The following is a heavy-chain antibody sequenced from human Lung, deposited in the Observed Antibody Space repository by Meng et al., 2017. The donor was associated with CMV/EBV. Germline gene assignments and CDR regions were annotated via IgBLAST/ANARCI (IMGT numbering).Heavy chain of an antibody. D-gene: IGHD6-19*01. Sequence: AXVXVSXXASGYIFTKYGANWMRQAPGQGPEWMGWISAYNGDTKYAPKVQGRVTMTTDTSTSTAYMELRGLRSDDTAVYYGARDGGTIAVSGIGDYWGQGTLVXVSS. J-gene: IGHJ4*02. V-gene: IGHV1-18*01. CDR2: ISAYNGDT. CDR3: ARDGGTIAVSGIGDY. CDR1: GYIFTKYG.